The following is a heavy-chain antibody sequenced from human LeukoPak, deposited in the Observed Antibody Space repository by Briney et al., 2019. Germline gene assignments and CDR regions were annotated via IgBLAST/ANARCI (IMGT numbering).Heavy chain of an antibody. CDR2: IIPIFGTA. D-gene: IGHD1-1*01. Sequence: GASVNVSCKASGGIFSSDAISWVRQAAGQGLERMGGIIPIFGTANYAQKFQGRVTITADESTSTAYMELSSLRSEDTAVYYCARVAGTGTTGWFDPWGQGTLVTVSS. J-gene: IGHJ5*02. CDR1: GGIFSSDA. CDR3: ARVAGTGTTGWFDP. V-gene: IGHV1-69*13.